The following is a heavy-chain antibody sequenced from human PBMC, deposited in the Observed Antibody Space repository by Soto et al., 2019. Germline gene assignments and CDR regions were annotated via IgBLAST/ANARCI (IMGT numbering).Heavy chain of an antibody. Sequence: ASVKVSCKASGYTFTSYGISWVRQAPGQGLEWMGWISAYNGNTNYAQKLRGRVTMTTDTSTSTAYMELRSLRSDDTAVYYCALNEGFCSSTSCYEETYRFDYWGQGTLVTVSS. D-gene: IGHD2-2*01. J-gene: IGHJ4*02. V-gene: IGHV1-18*01. CDR2: ISAYNGNT. CDR1: GYTFTSYG. CDR3: ALNEGFCSSTSCYEETYRFDY.